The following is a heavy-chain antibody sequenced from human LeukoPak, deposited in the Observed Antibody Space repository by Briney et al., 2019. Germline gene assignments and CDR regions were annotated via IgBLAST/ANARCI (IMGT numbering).Heavy chain of an antibody. CDR1: GYSINSGYY. D-gene: IGHD4-17*01. CDR3: ARRTTVTMFDY. CDR2: INHSGST. V-gene: IGHV4-38-2*01. Sequence: SETLSLTCAVSGYSINSGYYWGWIRQPPGKGLEWIGIINHSGSTYYNPSLKSRVTISVDTSKNQFSLKMSSVTAADTAVYYCARRTTVTMFDYWCQGTLVTVSS. J-gene: IGHJ4*02.